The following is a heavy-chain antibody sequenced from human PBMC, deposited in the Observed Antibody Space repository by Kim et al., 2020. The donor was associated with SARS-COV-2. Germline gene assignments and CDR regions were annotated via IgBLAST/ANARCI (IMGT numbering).Heavy chain of an antibody. CDR3: ARGKDYAMDV. V-gene: IGHV3-30*03. Sequence: NGAPVDGRFTVARDNSTNQLYLQMNSRRVEDTAVYYCARGKDYAMDVWGQGTTVTVSS. J-gene: IGHJ6*02.